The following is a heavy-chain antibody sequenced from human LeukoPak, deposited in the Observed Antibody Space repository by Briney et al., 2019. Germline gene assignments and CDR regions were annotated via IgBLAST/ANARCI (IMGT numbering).Heavy chain of an antibody. V-gene: IGHV3-66*01. D-gene: IGHD3-10*01. CDR3: ARGTVTMVDY. Sequence: GGSLRLSCAASGFTVSSNYMSWVRQAPGRGLEWVSVIYSGGSTYYADSVKGRFTISRDNSKNTLFLQMNSLRAGDRAVYYCARGTVTMVDYWGQGTLDTVSS. CDR2: IYSGGST. CDR1: GFTVSSNY. J-gene: IGHJ4*02.